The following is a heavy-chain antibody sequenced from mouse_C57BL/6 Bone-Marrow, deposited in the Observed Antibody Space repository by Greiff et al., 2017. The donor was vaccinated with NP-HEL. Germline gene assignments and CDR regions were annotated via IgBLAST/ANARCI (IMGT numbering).Heavy chain of an antibody. CDR1: GYTFTSYW. CDR3: AMDGPHYYAMDY. CDR2: IDPSDSYT. J-gene: IGHJ4*01. Sequence: QVQLQQPGAELVMPGASVKLSCKASGYTFTSYWMHWVKQRPGQGLEWIGEIDPSDSYTNYNQKFKGKSTLTVDKSSSTAYMQLSSLTSEDSAVYYGAMDGPHYYAMDYWGQGTSVTVSS. D-gene: IGHD1-1*01. V-gene: IGHV1-69*01.